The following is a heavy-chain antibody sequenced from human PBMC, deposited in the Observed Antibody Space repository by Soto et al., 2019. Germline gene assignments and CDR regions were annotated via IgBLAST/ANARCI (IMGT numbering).Heavy chain of an antibody. CDR1: GYTLTTYG. D-gene: IGHD1-1*01. Sequence: QVQLVQSGAEVKKPGASVKVSCKAAGYTLTTYGVSWVRQAPGQGLEWVGWISAYNDHTNYAQKFQGRVTMTTDTSISTAYMELRILRSDDTAVYYCARGTYFDYWGQGTLVTVSS. CDR2: ISAYNDHT. J-gene: IGHJ4*02. CDR3: ARGTYFDY. V-gene: IGHV1-18*01.